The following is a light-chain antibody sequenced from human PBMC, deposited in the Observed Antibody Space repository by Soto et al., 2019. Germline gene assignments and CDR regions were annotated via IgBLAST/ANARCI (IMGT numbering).Light chain of an antibody. J-gene: IGLJ2*01. Sequence: QSVLTQPPSASGTPGQRVTISCSGSSSNIGSYTVNWYQQLPGTAPKLLISSNNQRPSGVPDRFSGSKSGTSASLAISGLQSEDEADYNCAAWDDSLNGVVFGGGTKLTVL. CDR3: AAWDDSLNGVV. CDR1: SSNIGSYT. CDR2: SNN. V-gene: IGLV1-44*01.